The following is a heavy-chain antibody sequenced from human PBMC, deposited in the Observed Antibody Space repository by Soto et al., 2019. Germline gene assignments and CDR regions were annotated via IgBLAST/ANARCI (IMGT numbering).Heavy chain of an antibody. D-gene: IGHD4-17*01. V-gene: IGHV3-33*01. J-gene: IGHJ4*02. CDR1: GFTFSGYG. CDR3: ARGTVHFDY. CDR2: VWYDGNNK. Sequence: QVQLVESGGGVVQPGRSLRLSCAASGFTFSGYGIHWVRQAPGKGLEWVAGVWYDGNNKFYADSVKGRFTISRDNSKNTLYLQMNSLRAEDTAVYYCARGTVHFDYWGQGTLVTVSS.